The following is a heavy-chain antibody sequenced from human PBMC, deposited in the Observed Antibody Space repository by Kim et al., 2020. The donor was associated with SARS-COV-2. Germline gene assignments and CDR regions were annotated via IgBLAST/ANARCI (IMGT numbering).Heavy chain of an antibody. CDR2: IYYSGST. Sequence: SETPSLTCTVSGGSISSGGYYWSWIRQHPGKGLEWIGYIYYSGSTYYNPSLKSRVTISVDTSKNQFSLKLSSVTAADTAVYYCARGYQYSGYEIDYWGQGTLVTVSS. CDR3: ARGYQYSGYEIDY. CDR1: GGSISSGGYY. D-gene: IGHD5-12*01. V-gene: IGHV4-31*03. J-gene: IGHJ4*02.